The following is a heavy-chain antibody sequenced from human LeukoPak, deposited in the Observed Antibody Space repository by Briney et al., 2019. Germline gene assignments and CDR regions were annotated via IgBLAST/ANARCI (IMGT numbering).Heavy chain of an antibody. CDR3: ARELSGRFDP. CDR1: GFTFSGYT. Sequence: GTSLRLSCAVSGFTFSGYTMHWVRQAPGKGLEWVAVIWYDGSNKYYADSVKGRFTISRDNSKNTLYLQMNSLRAEDTAVYYCARELSGRFDPWGQGTLVTVSS. V-gene: IGHV3-33*08. D-gene: IGHD3-10*01. J-gene: IGHJ5*02. CDR2: IWYDGSNK.